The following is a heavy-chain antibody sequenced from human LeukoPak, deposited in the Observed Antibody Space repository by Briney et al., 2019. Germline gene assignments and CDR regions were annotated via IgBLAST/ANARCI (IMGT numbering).Heavy chain of an antibody. CDR2: VYASGTT. Sequence: PETLSLTCSVSGVSINPYYWSWIRQSAGKGLEWIGRVYASGTTNYHPSLNDRVTLSVDMSKNHFSLRLSSVTAADTAVYYCARDQGYTYGQTHYFDLWGQGILVTVSS. J-gene: IGHJ4*02. CDR1: GVSINPYY. V-gene: IGHV4-4*07. CDR3: ARDQGYTYGQTHYFDL. D-gene: IGHD5-18*01.